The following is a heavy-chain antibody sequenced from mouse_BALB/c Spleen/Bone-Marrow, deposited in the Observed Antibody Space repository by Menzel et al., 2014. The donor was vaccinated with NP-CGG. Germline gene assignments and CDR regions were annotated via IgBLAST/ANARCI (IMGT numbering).Heavy chain of an antibody. CDR3: ARRTAYAMDY. D-gene: IGHD1-2*01. Sequence: VQLVESGGGLVQPGGSLKLSCATSGFTFSDYYMYWVRQTPEKRLEWVAYISNGGGSTYYPDTVKGRFTISRDNAKNTLYLQMSRLKSEDTAMYYCARRTAYAMDYWGQGTSVTVSS. CDR2: ISNGGGST. J-gene: IGHJ4*01. CDR1: GFTFSDYY. V-gene: IGHV5-12*02.